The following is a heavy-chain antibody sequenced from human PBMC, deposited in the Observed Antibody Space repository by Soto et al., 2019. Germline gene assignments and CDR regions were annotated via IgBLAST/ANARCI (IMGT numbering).Heavy chain of an antibody. J-gene: IGHJ4*02. V-gene: IGHV4-4*07. Sequence: SETLSLTCTVSGGAIGSYHWTWIRQAAGKGLEWIGRLYVSGIADYNPSLKSRVTMSVDTSTNQFYLKLTSVTAADTAIYYCARGGARDSWLDDCWGPGTLVTVSS. CDR2: LYVSGIA. D-gene: IGHD3-9*01. CDR3: ARGGARDSWLDDC. CDR1: GGAIGSYH.